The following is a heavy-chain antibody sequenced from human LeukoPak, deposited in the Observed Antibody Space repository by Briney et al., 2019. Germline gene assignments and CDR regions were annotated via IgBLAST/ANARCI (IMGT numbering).Heavy chain of an antibody. CDR3: AREKTGGGSYFHLYYYMDV. V-gene: IGHV4-39*07. Sequence: PSETLSLTCTVSGGSISSSSYYWGWIRQPPGKGLEWIGSIYYSGSTNYNPSLKSRVTISVDTSKNQFSLKLSSVTAADTAVYYCAREKTGGGSYFHLYYYMDVWGKGTTVTISS. J-gene: IGHJ6*03. D-gene: IGHD1-26*01. CDR1: GGSISSSSYY. CDR2: IYYSGST.